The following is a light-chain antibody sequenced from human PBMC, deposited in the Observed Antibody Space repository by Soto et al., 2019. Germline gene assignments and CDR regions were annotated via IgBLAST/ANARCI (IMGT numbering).Light chain of an antibody. V-gene: IGLV2-23*01. J-gene: IGLJ1*01. CDR1: SSDVGSYNL. CDR3: CSYARSNYV. CDR2: EGS. Sequence: QSALTQPASVSGSPGQSITISCTGTSSDVGSYNLVSWYQQHPGKAPKLMIYEGSKRPSGVSNRFSGSKSGNTASLTISGLQAEDEAAYPCCSYARSNYVFRPGTKVTVL.